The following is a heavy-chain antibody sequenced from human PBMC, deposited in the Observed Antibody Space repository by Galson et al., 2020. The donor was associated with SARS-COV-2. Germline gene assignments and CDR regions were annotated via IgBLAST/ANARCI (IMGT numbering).Heavy chain of an antibody. CDR3: ARAVGTAVVYYWYFDL. J-gene: IGHJ2*01. D-gene: IGHD6-13*01. V-gene: IGHV3-21*01. CDR1: GLTFSKYT. Sequence: GGSLRLSCASSGLTFSKYTMNWVRQAPGKGPEWLTSMSSRGSQIFYAASVRGRFTISRDDARNSLYLQMNSLRVEDTAVYYCARAVGTAVVYYWYFDLWGRGALVTVSS. CDR2: MSSRGSQI.